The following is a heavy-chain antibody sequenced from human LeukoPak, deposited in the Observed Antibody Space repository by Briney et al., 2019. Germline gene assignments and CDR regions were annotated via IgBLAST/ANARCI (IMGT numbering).Heavy chain of an antibody. D-gene: IGHD5-18*01. CDR1: LFTFISYA. Sequence: PGGALRLSCAASLFTFISYAMSSVRQAPGKGREWVSSISGSAGSTYYADSAKGRFTISRDNSKNTLYLQMNSLRAEDTAVYYCAKGEQLWLSYYFDYWGQGNLVTVSS. J-gene: IGHJ4*02. CDR3: AKGEQLWLSYYFDY. V-gene: IGHV3-23*01. CDR2: ISGSAGST.